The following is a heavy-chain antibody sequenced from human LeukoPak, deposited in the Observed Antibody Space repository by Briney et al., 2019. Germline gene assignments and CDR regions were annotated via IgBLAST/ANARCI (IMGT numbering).Heavy chain of an antibody. CDR1: GFTFNSYP. CDR3: ARRRPTRIAARPNYFDY. Sequence: GSLRLSCSASGFTFNSYPVHWVRQAPGKGLEWIGEINHSGSTNYNPSLKSRVTISVDTSKNQFSLKLSSVTAADTAVYYCARRRPTRIAARPNYFDYWGQGTLVTVSS. CDR2: INHSGST. J-gene: IGHJ4*02. V-gene: IGHV4-34*01. D-gene: IGHD6-6*01.